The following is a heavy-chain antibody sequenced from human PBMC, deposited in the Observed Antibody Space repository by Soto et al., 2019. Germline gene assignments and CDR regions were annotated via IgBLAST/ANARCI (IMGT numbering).Heavy chain of an antibody. CDR1: GFTFSSYW. Sequence: PGGSLRLSCAASGFTFSSYWVGWVRQGPGKRLEWVANINEVASEKYYVDSVKGRFTISRDNAKNSLYLQMNSLRAEDTAVYYCARYGLNGTFDYWGQGTLVTVSS. J-gene: IGHJ4*02. CDR2: INEVASEK. V-gene: IGHV3-7*03. D-gene: IGHD1-7*01. CDR3: ARYGLNGTFDY.